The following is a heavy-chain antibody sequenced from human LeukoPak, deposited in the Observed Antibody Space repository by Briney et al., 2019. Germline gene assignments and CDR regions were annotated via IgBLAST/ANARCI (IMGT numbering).Heavy chain of an antibody. Sequence: GGSLRLSCAASGFTFSSYAMSWVRQAPGKGLEWVAAFSATDGSAQYAESVKGRFTISRDNSKNTLYLQMNRMRAEDTAVYYCAKARIEALGTGAFDVWGQGTMVTVSS. CDR3: AKARIEALGTGAFDV. D-gene: IGHD6-13*01. CDR2: FSATDGSA. CDR1: GFTFSSYA. J-gene: IGHJ3*01. V-gene: IGHV3-23*01.